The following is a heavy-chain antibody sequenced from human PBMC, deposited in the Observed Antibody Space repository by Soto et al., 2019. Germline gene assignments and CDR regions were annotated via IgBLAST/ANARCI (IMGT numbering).Heavy chain of an antibody. CDR1: GASIRGDY. CDR2: VYTSDYT. V-gene: IGHV4-4*08. D-gene: IGHD7-27*01. J-gene: IGHJ6*01. Sequence: PSETLSLGFRVSGASIRGDYWHCIRQPPGEGLEWIGYVYTSDYTRYSSSLKSRVTISVDTSKSQFYLRLNSVTAADTAVYYCASSEGQTGDFFYYYGMDVWGQGTKVTVSS. CDR3: ASSEGQTGDFFYYYGMDV.